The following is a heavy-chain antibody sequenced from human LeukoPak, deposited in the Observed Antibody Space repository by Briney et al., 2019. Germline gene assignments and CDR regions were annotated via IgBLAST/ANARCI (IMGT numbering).Heavy chain of an antibody. D-gene: IGHD6-13*01. CDR1: GYSFTSYW. V-gene: IGHV5-51*01. CDR3: ARHVSAAVPYYFDY. J-gene: IGHJ4*02. Sequence: GESLKISCKGSGYSFTSYWIGWVRQMPGKGPEWMGIIYPGDSDTRYSPSFQGQVTIFADKSINTAYLQWSSLKASDTAMYYCARHVSAAVPYYFDYWGQGTLVTVSS. CDR2: IYPGDSDT.